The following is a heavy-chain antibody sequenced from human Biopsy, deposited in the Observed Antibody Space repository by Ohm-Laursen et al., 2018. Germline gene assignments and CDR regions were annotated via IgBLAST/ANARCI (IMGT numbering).Heavy chain of an antibody. Sequence: GTLSLTCTVSGGSVSSNVAYWAWIRQPPGKGLESIGSIFYSGITYYNPSLQSRVTMSVDTSKNQFSLNLNSVTAADTAVYYCAGIVLGPTNDAFDIWGQGTMVTVSS. D-gene: IGHD1-26*01. CDR2: IFYSGIT. CDR1: GGSVSSNVAY. V-gene: IGHV4-39*07. CDR3: AGIVLGPTNDAFDI. J-gene: IGHJ3*02.